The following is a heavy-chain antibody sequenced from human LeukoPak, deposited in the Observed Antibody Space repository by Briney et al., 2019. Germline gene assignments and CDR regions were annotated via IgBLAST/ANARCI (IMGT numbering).Heavy chain of an antibody. Sequence: APVKVSCKASGGTFSSYAISWVRQAPGQGLEWMGGIIPIFGTANYAQKFQGRVTITADESTSTAYMELSSLRSEDTAVYYCARDHSGYEVGLGRGDAFDIWGQGTMVTVSS. J-gene: IGHJ3*02. CDR1: GGTFSSYA. CDR2: IIPIFGTA. V-gene: IGHV1-69*13. CDR3: ARDHSGYEVGLGRGDAFDI. D-gene: IGHD5-12*01.